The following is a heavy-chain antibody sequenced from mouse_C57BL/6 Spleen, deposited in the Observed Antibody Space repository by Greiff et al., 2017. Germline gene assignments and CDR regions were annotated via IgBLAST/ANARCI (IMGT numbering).Heavy chain of an antibody. Sequence: EVQLQQSGAELVRPGASVKLSCTASGFNIKDDYMHWVKQRPEQGLEWIGWIDPENGDTEYASKFQGKATITADTSSNTAYLQLSSLTSEDTAVYYCTTAYYYGSSWFAYWGQGTLVTVSA. J-gene: IGHJ3*01. D-gene: IGHD1-1*01. CDR1: GFNIKDDY. V-gene: IGHV14-4*01. CDR2: IDPENGDT. CDR3: TTAYYYGSSWFAY.